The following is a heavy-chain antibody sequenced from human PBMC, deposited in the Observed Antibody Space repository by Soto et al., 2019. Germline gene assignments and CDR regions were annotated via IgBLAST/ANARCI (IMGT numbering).Heavy chain of an antibody. CDR2: IKQDGSEK. CDR1: GFTSVIYW. V-gene: IGHV3-7*01. J-gene: IGHJ6*02. Sequence: GGSLRVSCAASGFTSVIYWMSWVRQAAGMGLEWVANIKQDGSEKYYVDSVKGRFTISRDNAKNSLYLQMNSLRAEDTAVYYCARDSYDFWSGYLFYYYGMDVWGQGTTVTVSS. D-gene: IGHD3-3*01. CDR3: ARDSYDFWSGYLFYYYGMDV.